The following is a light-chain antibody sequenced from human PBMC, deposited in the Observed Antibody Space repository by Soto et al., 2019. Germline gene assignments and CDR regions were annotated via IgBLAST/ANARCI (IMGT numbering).Light chain of an antibody. CDR2: EVS. Sequence: QSALTQPASLSGSPGQSITISCTGTSSDIGAYDYVSWYQQHPDKAPKLMIYEVSHRPSGVSDRFSGSKSGNTASLNISGLQAEDEADYYCSSFTTTNTPYVFGPGTKVTVL. J-gene: IGLJ1*01. V-gene: IGLV2-14*01. CDR1: SSDIGAYDY. CDR3: SSFTTTNTPYV.